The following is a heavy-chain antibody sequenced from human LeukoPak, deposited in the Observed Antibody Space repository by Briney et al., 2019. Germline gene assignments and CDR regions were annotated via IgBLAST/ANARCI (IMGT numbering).Heavy chain of an antibody. V-gene: IGHV4-39*01. CDR2: IYYSGST. D-gene: IGHD6-19*01. J-gene: IGHJ4*02. CDR1: GGSISSGNYY. Sequence: PSETLSLTCTVSGGSISSGNYYWGWIRQPPGKGLEWIGTIYYSGSTYYNPSLKSRVTISVDTSKNQFSLKLSSVTAADTAVYYCASTARQWLVPSDYWGQGTLVTVSS. CDR3: ASTARQWLVPSDY.